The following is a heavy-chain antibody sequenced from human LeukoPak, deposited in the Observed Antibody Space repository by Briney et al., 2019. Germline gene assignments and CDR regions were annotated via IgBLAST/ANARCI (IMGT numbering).Heavy chain of an antibody. Sequence: ASVKVSCKASGYTFTSYGISWVRQAPGQGLEWMGWISAYNGNTNYAQKLQGRVTITTDTSTSTAYMELRSLRSDDTAVYYCARDPIVGATPYWYFDLWGRGTLVTVSS. V-gene: IGHV1-18*01. CDR2: ISAYNGNT. CDR3: ARDPIVGATPYWYFDL. J-gene: IGHJ2*01. D-gene: IGHD1-26*01. CDR1: GYTFTSYG.